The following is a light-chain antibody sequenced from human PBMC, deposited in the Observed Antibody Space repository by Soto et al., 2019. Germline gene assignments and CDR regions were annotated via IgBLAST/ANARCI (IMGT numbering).Light chain of an antibody. CDR2: DAS. Sequence: DIKMTQSPSALCQSVGARDTKTCRASQSISSWLAWYQQKPGKAPKLLIYDASSLESGVPSRFSGSGSGTDFTFTIRSLQPEEIATYYCQQYDNLPLTFGRGTKVDNK. CDR1: QSISSW. J-gene: IGKJ4*01. CDR3: QQYDNLPLT. V-gene: IGKV1-5*01.